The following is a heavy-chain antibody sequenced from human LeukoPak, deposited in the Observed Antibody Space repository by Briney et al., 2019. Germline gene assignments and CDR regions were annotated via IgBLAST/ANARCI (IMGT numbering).Heavy chain of an antibody. CDR1: GFTVNSNY. D-gene: IGHD3-22*01. Sequence: GGSLTRYCSASGFTVNSNYMIWVRQAPGKGLEGVSVIDSGGRTFYADSVKGRFTISRDNSKNTLYLQMSSLRAEDTAVYYCARGHYYDSSGLDYWGQGTLVTVSS. CDR2: IDSGGRT. J-gene: IGHJ4*02. CDR3: ARGHYYDSSGLDY. V-gene: IGHV3-66*02.